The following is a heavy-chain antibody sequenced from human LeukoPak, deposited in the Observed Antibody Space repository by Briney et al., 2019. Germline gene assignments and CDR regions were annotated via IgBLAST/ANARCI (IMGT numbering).Heavy chain of an antibody. V-gene: IGHV3-43D*03. J-gene: IGHJ4*02. CDR1: GFTFSSYA. D-gene: IGHD5-18*01. CDR3: AKVSGYSYGYVDY. Sequence: GRSLRLSCAASGFTFSSYAMHWVRQAPGKGLEWVSLISWDGGSTYYADSVKGRFTISGDNSENSLYLQMNSLRAEDTALYYCAKVSGYSYGYVDYWGQGTLVTVSS. CDR2: ISWDGGST.